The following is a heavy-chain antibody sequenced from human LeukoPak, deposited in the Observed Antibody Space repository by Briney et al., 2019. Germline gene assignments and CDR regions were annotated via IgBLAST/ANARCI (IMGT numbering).Heavy chain of an antibody. D-gene: IGHD5-24*01. CDR2: INPNSGGT. CDR1: GYTFTGYY. V-gene: IGHV1-2*02. Sequence: ASVKVSCKASGYTFTGYYMHGVRQAPGQGLEWMGWINPNSGGTNYAQKFQGRVTMTRDTSISTAYMELSRLRSDDTAVYYCARGLWRWLQFAQTPFDYWGQGTLVTVSS. CDR3: ARGLWRWLQFAQTPFDY. J-gene: IGHJ4*02.